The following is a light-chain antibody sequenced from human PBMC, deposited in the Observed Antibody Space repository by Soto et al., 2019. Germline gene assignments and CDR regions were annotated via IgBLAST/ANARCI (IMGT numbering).Light chain of an antibody. J-gene: IGLJ2*01. V-gene: IGLV2-8*01. CDR1: SSDVGGYNY. CDR2: EVT. Sequence: QSVLTQPPSASGSLGQSVTISCTGTSSDVGGYNYVSWHQQHPGKAPKVMIYEVTKRPPGVSDRFSGSKSGNTASLTVSGVQAEDEAAYYCSSFAGGGNPVLLGGGTKLTVL. CDR3: SSFAGGGNPVL.